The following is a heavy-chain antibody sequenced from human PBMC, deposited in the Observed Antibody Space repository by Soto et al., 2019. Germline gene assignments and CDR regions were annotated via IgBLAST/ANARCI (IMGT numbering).Heavy chain of an antibody. V-gene: IGHV1-69*12. D-gene: IGHD3-22*01. J-gene: IGHJ4*02. CDR1: GGTFSSYA. Sequence: QVQLVQSGAEVKKPGSSVKVSCKASGGTFSSYAISWVRQAPGQGLEWMGGIIPIFGTANYAQKFQGRVTITADESTSTAYMELSSLRSEDTAVYYCARDGYYYVSSGYYYYFDYWGQGTLVTVSS. CDR3: ARDGYYYVSSGYYYYFDY. CDR2: IIPIFGTA.